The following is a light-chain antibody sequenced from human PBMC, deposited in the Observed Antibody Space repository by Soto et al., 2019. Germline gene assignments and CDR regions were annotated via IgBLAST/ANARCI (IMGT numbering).Light chain of an antibody. V-gene: IGKV1-5*01. CDR3: EQLNRFPIT. Sequence: DIQMTQSPSTLSASIGDRVTITCRASQSISNWLAWYQQKPGKAPNLLIYDASSLESGVPSRFSGSGSETEVTLTISSLQPDDFAPYYCEQLNRFPITFGQGTRLEIK. J-gene: IGKJ5*01. CDR1: QSISNW. CDR2: DAS.